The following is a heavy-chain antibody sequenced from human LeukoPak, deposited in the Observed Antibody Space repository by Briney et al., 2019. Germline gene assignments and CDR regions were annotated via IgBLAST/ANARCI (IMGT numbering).Heavy chain of an antibody. D-gene: IGHD1-26*01. CDR1: GFTFSSYE. CDR3: ARRQWELALDY. J-gene: IGHJ4*02. V-gene: IGHV3-48*03. CDR2: ISSSGSTI. Sequence: PGGSLRLSCAASGFTFSSYEMNWVRQAPGKGLEWVSYISSSGSTIYYADSVKGRFTISRDNAKNSLYLQMNSLRAEDTAVYYCARRQWELALDYWGQGTLVTVSS.